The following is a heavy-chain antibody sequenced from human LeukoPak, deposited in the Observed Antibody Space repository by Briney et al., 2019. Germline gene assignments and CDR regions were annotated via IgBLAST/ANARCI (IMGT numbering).Heavy chain of an antibody. D-gene: IGHD3-3*01. CDR3: AREEGDTYYDFFDP. J-gene: IGHJ5*02. Sequence: GGSLRLSCAASGFTFSSYSMNWVRQAPGKGLEWVSYISSSSSTIYYADSVKGRFTISRDNAKNSQYLQMNSLRAEDTAVYYCAREEGDTYYDFFDPWGQGTLVTVSS. CDR1: GFTFSSYS. V-gene: IGHV3-48*01. CDR2: ISSSSSTI.